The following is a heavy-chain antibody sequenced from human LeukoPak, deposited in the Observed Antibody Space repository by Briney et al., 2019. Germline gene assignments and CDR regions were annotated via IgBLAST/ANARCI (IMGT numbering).Heavy chain of an antibody. D-gene: IGHD6-13*01. J-gene: IGHJ5*02. Sequence: ASVKVSCTASGYTFTGYYIHWVRQAPGQGLEWMGRINPNTGGTDYAQKFQGRVTMTRDTSITTAYMELSRLTSDDTAIYYCAKVPPSITAAGNWLGPWGQGALVTVSS. CDR2: INPNTGGT. CDR3: AKVPPSITAAGNWLGP. V-gene: IGHV1-2*06. CDR1: GYTFTGYY.